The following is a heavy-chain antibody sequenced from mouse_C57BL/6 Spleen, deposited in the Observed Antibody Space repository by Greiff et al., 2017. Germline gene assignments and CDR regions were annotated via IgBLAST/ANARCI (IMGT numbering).Heavy chain of an antibody. CDR2: ISSGSSTI. J-gene: IGHJ2*01. V-gene: IGHV5-17*01. CDR1: GFTFSDYG. Sequence: EVMLVESGGGLVKPGGSLKLSCAASGFTFSDYGMHWVRQAPEKGLEWVAYISSGSSTIYYADPVKGRFTISRDNAKNTLFLQMTSLRSEDTAMCYCAREKANWDFDYWGQGTTLTVSS. D-gene: IGHD4-1*01. CDR3: AREKANWDFDY.